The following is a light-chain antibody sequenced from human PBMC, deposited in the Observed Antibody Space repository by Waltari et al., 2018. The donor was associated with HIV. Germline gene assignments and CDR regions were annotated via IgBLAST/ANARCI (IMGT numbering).Light chain of an antibody. CDR1: SSDVGGYNY. J-gene: IGLJ1*01. CDR3: SSYKSSSTPYG. CDR2: DVS. V-gene: IGLV2-14*03. Sequence: QSALTQPASVSGSPRQSITISCTGTSSDVGGYNYVSWYQQHPGKAPKLMIYDVSNPPAGISDRFPGSKAGNTASLTISGLQAEDEADYYCSSYKSSSTPYGFGTGTKVTVL.